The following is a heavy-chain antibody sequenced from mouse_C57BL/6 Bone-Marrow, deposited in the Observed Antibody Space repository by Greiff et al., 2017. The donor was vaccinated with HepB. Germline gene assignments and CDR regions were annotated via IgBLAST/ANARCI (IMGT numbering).Heavy chain of an antibody. CDR2: ISDGGSYT. CDR3: ARGWSGDYYAMDY. D-gene: IGHD3-2*02. J-gene: IGHJ4*01. Sequence: EVHLVESGGGLVKPGGSLKLSCAASGFTFSSYAMSWVRQTPEKRLEWVATISDGGSYTYYPDNVKGRFTISRDNAKNNLYLQMSHLKSEDTAMYYCARGWSGDYYAMDYWGQGTSVTVSS. V-gene: IGHV5-4*01. CDR1: GFTFSSYA.